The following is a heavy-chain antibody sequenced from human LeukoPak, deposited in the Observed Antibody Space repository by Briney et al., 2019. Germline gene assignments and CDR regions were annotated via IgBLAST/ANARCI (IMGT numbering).Heavy chain of an antibody. CDR3: ARHRYYYRSGSYYGAPYYMDV. D-gene: IGHD3-10*01. J-gene: IGHJ6*03. Sequence: KSSETLSLTCTVSGGSISSYYWSWIRQPPGKGLEWIGYIYYSGSTNYKSSLKSRVTISVDTSKNQFSLKLSSVTAADTAVYYCARHRYYYRSGSYYGAPYYMDVWGKGTTVTISS. CDR1: GGSISSYY. V-gene: IGHV4-59*01. CDR2: IYYSGST.